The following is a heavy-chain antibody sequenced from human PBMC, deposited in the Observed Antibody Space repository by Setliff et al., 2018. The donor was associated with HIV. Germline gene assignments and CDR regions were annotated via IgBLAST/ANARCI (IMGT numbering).Heavy chain of an antibody. Sequence: GGSLRLSCAASGFTFSSYAMHWVRQAPGKGLEWVAVISYDGSNKYYADSVKGRFTISRDNSKNTLYLQMNSLRAEDTAVYYCAKDAKGGIDYWGQGTLVTVSS. V-gene: IGHV3-30*04. CDR2: ISYDGSNK. CDR1: GFTFSSYA. J-gene: IGHJ4*02. D-gene: IGHD3-16*01. CDR3: AKDAKGGIDY.